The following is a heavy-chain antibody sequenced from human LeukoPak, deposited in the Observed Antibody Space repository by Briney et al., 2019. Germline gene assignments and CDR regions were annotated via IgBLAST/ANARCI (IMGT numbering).Heavy chain of an antibody. J-gene: IGHJ4*02. Sequence: PSQTLSLTCTVSGDSISSGDYYWSWIRQPAGKGLEWIGRISSSGSTNYNPSLKSRVTISVDTSKNQFSLKLSSVTAADTAVYYCARGRWFGKYDYWGQGTLVTVSS. V-gene: IGHV4-61*02. CDR2: ISSSGST. CDR3: ARGRWFGKYDY. CDR1: GDSISSGDYY. D-gene: IGHD3-10*01.